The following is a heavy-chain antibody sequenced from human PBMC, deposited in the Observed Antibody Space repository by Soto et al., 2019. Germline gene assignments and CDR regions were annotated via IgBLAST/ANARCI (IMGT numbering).Heavy chain of an antibody. CDR1: GYSFTSYW. V-gene: IGHV5-51*01. D-gene: IGHD6-6*01. Sequence: PGESLKISCKGSGYSFTSYWIGWVRQMPGKGLEWMGIIYPGDSDTRYSPSFQGQVTISADKSISTAYLQWSSLKASDTAMYYCARGGWQLYPYYYYMDVWGKGTTVTVSS. CDR3: ARGGWQLYPYYYYMDV. J-gene: IGHJ6*03. CDR2: IYPGDSDT.